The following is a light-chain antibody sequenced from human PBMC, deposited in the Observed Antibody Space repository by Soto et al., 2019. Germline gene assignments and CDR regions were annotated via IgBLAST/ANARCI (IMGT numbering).Light chain of an antibody. CDR3: GSYAGSYPYV. CDR1: SSNLGKNY. J-gene: IGLJ1*01. CDR2: DND. Sequence: QSVLTQPPSLSAAPGQRVTISCSGSSSNLGKNYVSWFQQFPGTAPKLLIYDNDKRPSGIPDRFSGSKSGTSATLDITGLHPGDEADYNCGSYAGSYPYVFGTGTQLPVL. V-gene: IGLV1-51*01.